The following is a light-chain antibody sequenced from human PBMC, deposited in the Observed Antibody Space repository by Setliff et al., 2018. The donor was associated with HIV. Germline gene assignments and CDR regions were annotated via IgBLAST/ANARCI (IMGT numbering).Light chain of an antibody. CDR3: TSYTSRNTLV. V-gene: IGLV2-14*01. Sequence: QSALTQPASVSGSPGQSITISCTGTSSDIGTYNFVSRYQQHPGRAPKLIIYEVTNRPSGVSSRFSGSKSGNTASLTISGLQTEDEADYYCTSYTSRNTLVFGTGTKVTVL. J-gene: IGLJ1*01. CDR1: SSDIGTYNF. CDR2: EVT.